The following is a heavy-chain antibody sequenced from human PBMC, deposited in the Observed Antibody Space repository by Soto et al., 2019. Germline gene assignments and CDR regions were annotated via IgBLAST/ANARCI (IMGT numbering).Heavy chain of an antibody. D-gene: IGHD3-22*01. Sequence: SETLSLTCTVSGGSISSGGYYWSWIRQHPGKGLEWIGYIYYSGSTYYNPSLKSRVTISVETSKNQFSLKLSSVTAADTAVYYCARAHYYDSSDFDYWGQGTLVTVSS. J-gene: IGHJ4*02. V-gene: IGHV4-31*03. CDR1: GGSISSGGYY. CDR3: ARAHYYDSSDFDY. CDR2: IYYSGST.